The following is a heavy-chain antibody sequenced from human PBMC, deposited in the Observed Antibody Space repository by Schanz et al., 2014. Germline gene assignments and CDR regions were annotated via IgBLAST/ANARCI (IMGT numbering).Heavy chain of an antibody. J-gene: IGHJ4*02. CDR3: TKDKSQIAVAGLFDN. V-gene: IGHV3-48*04. D-gene: IGHD6-19*01. CDR1: GITFSSHS. Sequence: EVHLVESGGGLVQPGGSLRLSCAASGITFSSHSFNWVRQAPGKGLEWISYITYNGGTIYYADSVKGRFTISRDNAKNSLYLQMNSLRAEDTALYYCTKDKSQIAVAGLFDNWGQGTRVTGSS. CDR2: ITYNGGTI.